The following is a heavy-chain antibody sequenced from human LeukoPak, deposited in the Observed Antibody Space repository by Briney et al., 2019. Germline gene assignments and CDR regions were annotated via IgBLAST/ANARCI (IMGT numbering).Heavy chain of an antibody. CDR1: GFTFSSYG. J-gene: IGHJ6*03. V-gene: IGHV3-30*18. CDR2: ISYDGSNK. Sequence: GGSLRLSCAASGFTFSSYGMHWVRQAPGKGLEWVAVISYDGSNKYYADSVKGRFTISRDNSKNTLYLQMNSLRAEDTAVYYCAKDFLPSGYYYYYMDVWGKGTTVTISS. D-gene: IGHD3-3*01. CDR3: AKDFLPSGYYYYYMDV.